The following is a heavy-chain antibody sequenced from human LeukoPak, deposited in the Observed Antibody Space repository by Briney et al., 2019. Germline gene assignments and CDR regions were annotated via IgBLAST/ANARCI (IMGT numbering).Heavy chain of an antibody. CDR2: IDYDSSHI. J-gene: IGHJ4*02. CDR1: GFTFSNSA. V-gene: IGHV3-21*03. Sequence: GGSLRLSCAASGFTFSNSAMNWVRQVPGKGLEWVSSIDYDSSHIYYAASVRGRFTISRDNARNSVYLQMNSLKTEDTAVYYCTRDHRDDWNPGYYFDYWGQGTLVTVSS. D-gene: IGHD1-1*01. CDR3: TRDHRDDWNPGYYFDY.